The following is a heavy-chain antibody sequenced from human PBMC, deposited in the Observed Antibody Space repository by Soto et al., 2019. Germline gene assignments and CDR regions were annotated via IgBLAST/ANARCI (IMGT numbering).Heavy chain of an antibody. Sequence: QVQLVQSGAEVKKPGSSVKVSCKASGGTFSSYAISWVRQAPGQGLEWMGGIIPIFGTANYAQKFQGRVAITADESRSTAYMELSSLRSEDTAVYYCAREEYQVVAPLLGGDYYYGLDVWGQGNTVTVSS. V-gene: IGHV1-69*12. J-gene: IGHJ6*02. CDR3: AREEYQVVAPLLGGDYYYGLDV. CDR1: GGTFSSYA. CDR2: IIPIFGTA. D-gene: IGHD3-22*01.